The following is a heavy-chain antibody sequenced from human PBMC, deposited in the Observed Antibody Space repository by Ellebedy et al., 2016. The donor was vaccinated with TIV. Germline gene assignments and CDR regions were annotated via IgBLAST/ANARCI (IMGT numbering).Heavy chain of an antibody. J-gene: IGHJ5*02. CDR3: ARGRSISMLRGGWFDP. Sequence: MPSETLSLTCAVYGGSFSDYYWSRIRQPPGQGLEWIGEINHSGSTNYNPSLKSRVAISVDTSRNQFYLKLSSVTAADTAVYYCARGRSISMLRGGWFDPWGQGTLVTVSS. CDR2: INHSGST. D-gene: IGHD3-10*01. CDR1: GGSFSDYY. V-gene: IGHV4-34*01.